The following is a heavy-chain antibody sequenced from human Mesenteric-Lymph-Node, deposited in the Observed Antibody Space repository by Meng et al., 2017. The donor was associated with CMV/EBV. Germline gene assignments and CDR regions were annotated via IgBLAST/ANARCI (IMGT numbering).Heavy chain of an antibody. D-gene: IGHD1-26*01. CDR2: ISAYNGNT. V-gene: IGHV1-18*01. CDR3: ARLKLVGATPGGGDY. CDR1: GYTFTSYG. Sequence: ASVKVSCKASGYTFTSYGISWVRQAPGQGLEWMGWISAYNGNTNYAQKLQGRVTMTTDTSTSTAYMELRSLRSDDTAVYYCARLKLVGATPGGGDYWGQGTLVTVSS. J-gene: IGHJ4*02.